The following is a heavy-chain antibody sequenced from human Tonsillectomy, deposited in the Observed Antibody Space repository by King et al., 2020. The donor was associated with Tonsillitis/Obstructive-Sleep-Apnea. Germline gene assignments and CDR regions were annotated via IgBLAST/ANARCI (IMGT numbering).Heavy chain of an antibody. CDR2: IWYDGSNK. J-gene: IGHJ4*02. V-gene: IGHV3-33*01. CDR1: GFTFSSYG. Sequence: VQLVESGGGVVQPGRSLRLSCAASGFTFSSYGMHWVRQAPGKGLEWVAVIWYDGSNKYYADSVKGRFTISRDNSKNTLYLQMNSLRAEDTAVYYCTTYLVIPVDYWGQGTLVTVSS. D-gene: IGHD3-22*01. CDR3: TTYLVIPVDY.